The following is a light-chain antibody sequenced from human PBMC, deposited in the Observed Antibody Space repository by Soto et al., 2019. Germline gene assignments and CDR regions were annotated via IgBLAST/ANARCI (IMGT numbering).Light chain of an antibody. CDR3: AAWDASLNGYV. CDR2: SNN. CDR1: SSNIGSNT. Sequence: QSVLTQPPSASGTPGQRVTISCSGSSSNIGSNTVNWYQQLPGTSPKLLIYSNNQRPSGVPDQFSGSKSGTSASLAISGLQYEDEADYYCAAWDASLNGYVFGAGTKVTVL. J-gene: IGLJ1*01. V-gene: IGLV1-44*01.